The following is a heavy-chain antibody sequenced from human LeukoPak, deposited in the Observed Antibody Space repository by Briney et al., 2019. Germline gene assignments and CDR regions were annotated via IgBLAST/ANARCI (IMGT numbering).Heavy chain of an antibody. CDR2: IYYSGNT. V-gene: IGHV4-39*01. CDR3: ARTYSSGYYYDY. J-gene: IGHJ4*02. Sequence: SETLSLTCAVSGGSTSSSNWWSWIRQPPGKGLEWIGSIYYSGNTYYNASLKSRVTIFLDTSKNQFSLKLTSVTAADTAVYYCARTYSSGYYYDYWGQGTLVTVSS. D-gene: IGHD3-22*01. CDR1: GGSTSSSNW.